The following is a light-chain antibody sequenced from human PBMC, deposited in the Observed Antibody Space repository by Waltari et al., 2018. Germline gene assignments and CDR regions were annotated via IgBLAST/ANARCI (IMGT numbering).Light chain of an antibody. CDR2: DVS. Sequence: QSALTQPASVSGSPGQSITIPCTGTSRDVGGYNSVSCYQQPPGKAPKLMLYDVSKRPSVVSNRFSGSKSGNTASLTISGLQAEDEADYYCCSYAGSSTFVFGGGTKLTVL. CDR3: CSYAGSSTFV. V-gene: IGLV2-23*02. CDR1: SRDVGGYNS. J-gene: IGLJ2*01.